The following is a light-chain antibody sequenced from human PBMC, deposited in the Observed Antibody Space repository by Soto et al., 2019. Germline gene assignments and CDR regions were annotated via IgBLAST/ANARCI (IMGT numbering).Light chain of an antibody. V-gene: IGKV3-15*01. CDR1: QSVSSS. CDR2: GAS. CDR3: QQYNNWPPGT. J-gene: IGKJ1*01. Sequence: EIVLTQSPGTLSLSPGERATLSCRASQSVSSSLAWYQQKPGQAPRLLIYGASTRATGIPARFSGSGSGTEFTLTISSLQSEDFAVYYCQQYNNWPPGTFGQGTKVDIK.